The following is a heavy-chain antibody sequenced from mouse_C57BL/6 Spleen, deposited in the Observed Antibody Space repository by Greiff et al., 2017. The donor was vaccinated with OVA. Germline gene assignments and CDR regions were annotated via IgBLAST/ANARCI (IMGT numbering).Heavy chain of an antibody. CDR1: GYTFTSYW. CDR2: IHPNSGST. J-gene: IGHJ1*03. Sequence: QVQLQQPGAELVKPGASVKLSCKASGYTFTSYWMHWVKQRPGQGLEWIGMIHPNSGSTNYNEKFKSKATLTVDKSSSTAYMQLSSLTSEDSAVYYCARGSYYGSSYDWYFDVWGTGTTVTVSS. CDR3: ARGSYYGSSYDWYFDV. D-gene: IGHD1-1*01. V-gene: IGHV1-64*01.